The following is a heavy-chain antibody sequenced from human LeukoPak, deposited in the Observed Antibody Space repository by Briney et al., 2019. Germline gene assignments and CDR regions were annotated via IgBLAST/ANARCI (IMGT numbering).Heavy chain of an antibody. CDR1: GGSFSGYY. D-gene: IGHD3-10*01. Sequence: SETLSLTCAVYGGSFSGYYWSWIRQPPGKGLEWIGEINHSGSTNYNPSLKSRVTISVDTSKNQFSLKLSSVTAADTAVYYCARRGTPYYYGSGSYHYWGQGTLVTVSS. CDR3: ARRGTPYYYGSGSYHY. J-gene: IGHJ4*02. CDR2: INHSGST. V-gene: IGHV4-34*01.